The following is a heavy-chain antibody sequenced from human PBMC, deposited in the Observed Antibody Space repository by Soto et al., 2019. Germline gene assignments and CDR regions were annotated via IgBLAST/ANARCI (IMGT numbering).Heavy chain of an antibody. CDR3: ASTIVGATTFVFDY. Sequence: SETLSLTCTVSGGSISSGDYYWSWIRQPPGKGLEWIGYIYYSGSTYYNPSLKSRVTISVDTSKNQFSLKLSSVTAADTAVYYCASTIVGATTFVFDYWGQGTLVTSPQ. CDR2: IYYSGST. J-gene: IGHJ4*02. CDR1: GGSISSGDYY. V-gene: IGHV4-30-4*01. D-gene: IGHD1-26*01.